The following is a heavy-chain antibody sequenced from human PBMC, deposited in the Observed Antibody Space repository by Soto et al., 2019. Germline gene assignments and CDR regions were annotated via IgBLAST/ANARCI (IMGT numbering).Heavy chain of an antibody. V-gene: IGHV1-2*04. CDR1: GYTFTRYY. D-gene: IGHD5-18*01. CDR3: ALGEDTAMVTGGFDD. J-gene: IGHJ4*02. Sequence: ASVKVSCKASGYTFTRYYMHWVRQAPGQGLEWMGWINPNSGGTNYAQKFQGWVTMTRDTSISTAYMELSRLRSDDTAVYYCALGEDTAMVTGGFDDWGQGTLDTVSS. CDR2: INPNSGGT.